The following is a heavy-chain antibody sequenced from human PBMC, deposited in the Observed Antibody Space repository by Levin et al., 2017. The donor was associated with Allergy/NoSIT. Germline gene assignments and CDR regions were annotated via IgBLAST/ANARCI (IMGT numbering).Heavy chain of an antibody. CDR1: GYSFTSYW. J-gene: IGHJ2*01. V-gene: IGHV5-51*01. D-gene: IGHD4-17*01. CDR3: ARNYGDKGWDWYFDL. CDR2: IYPGDSDT. Sequence: EASVKVSCKGSGYSFTSYWIGWVRQMPGKGLEWMGIIYPGDSDTRYSPSFQGQVTISADKSISTAYLQWSSLKASDTAMYYCARNYGDKGWDWYFDLWGRGTLVTVSS.